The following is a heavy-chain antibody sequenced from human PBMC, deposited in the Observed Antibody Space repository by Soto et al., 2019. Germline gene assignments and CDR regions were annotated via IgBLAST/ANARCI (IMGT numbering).Heavy chain of an antibody. CDR1: GDSIRSSY. CDR3: ARLYYDSSAYYYFDY. CDR2: IHYSGST. V-gene: IGHV4-59*08. Sequence: PSETLSLTCTVSGDSIRSSYWSWIRQPPGKGLEWIGYIHYSGSTNYNTSLMSRVAISVNTSKNQFSLKLSSVTAADTAVYYCARLYYDSSAYYYFDYWGQGTLVTVSS. J-gene: IGHJ4*02. D-gene: IGHD3-22*01.